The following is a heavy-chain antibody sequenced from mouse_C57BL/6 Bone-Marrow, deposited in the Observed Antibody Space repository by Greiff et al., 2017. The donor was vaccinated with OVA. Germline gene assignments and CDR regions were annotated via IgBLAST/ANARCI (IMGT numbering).Heavy chain of an antibody. Sequence: VQLQQSGPGLAKPSQTLSLTCSVTGYSITSDYWNWIRQFPGNNLAYMGYISYSGSTYYNPPLKSRISITRYTSKNQYYLQLKSVTTEDTATYYCARIPYYGSSRYFDVWGTGTTVTVSS. J-gene: IGHJ1*03. CDR2: ISYSGST. D-gene: IGHD1-1*01. CDR3: ARIPYYGSSRYFDV. V-gene: IGHV3-8*01. CDR1: GYSITSDY.